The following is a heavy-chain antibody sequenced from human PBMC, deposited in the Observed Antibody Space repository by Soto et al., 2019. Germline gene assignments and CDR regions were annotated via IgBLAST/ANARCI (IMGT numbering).Heavy chain of an antibody. Sequence: GGSLRLSCAASGFTFSSYAMSWVRQAPGQGLEWVSAISGSGGSTYYADSVKGRFTISRDNSKNTLYLQMNSLRAEDTAVYYCAKDGQRDTMIVVVITFDYWGQGTLVTVS. D-gene: IGHD3-22*01. J-gene: IGHJ4*02. V-gene: IGHV3-23*01. CDR2: ISGSGGST. CDR3: AKDGQRDTMIVVVITFDY. CDR1: GFTFSSYA.